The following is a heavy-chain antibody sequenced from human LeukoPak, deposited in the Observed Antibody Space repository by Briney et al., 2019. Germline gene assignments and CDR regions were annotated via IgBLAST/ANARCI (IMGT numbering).Heavy chain of an antibody. V-gene: IGHV3-66*01. CDR1: GFTFSDNY. D-gene: IGHD3-3*01. J-gene: IGHJ4*02. Sequence: GGSLRLSCAASGFTFSDNYMTWVRQAPGKGLEWVSVIYSGGNTYYADSVKGRFTISRDNFENTLYLQMNSLRAEDTAVYYCARVPYYDLWSGPGYFDYWGQGTLVAVSS. CDR2: IYSGGNT. CDR3: ARVPYYDLWSGPGYFDY.